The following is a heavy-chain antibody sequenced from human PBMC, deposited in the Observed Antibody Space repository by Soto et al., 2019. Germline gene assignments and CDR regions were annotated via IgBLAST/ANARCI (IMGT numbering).Heavy chain of an antibody. D-gene: IGHD3-3*01. J-gene: IGHJ6*02. CDR2: INHSGST. CDR3: ARGGPYITIFGVVIPRYYYYYGMDV. V-gene: IGHV4-34*01. CDR1: GGSFSGYY. Sequence: SETLSLTCAVYGGSFSGYYWSWIRQPPGKGLEWIGEINHSGSTNYNPSLKSRVTISVDTSKNQFSLKLSSVTAADTAVYYCARGGPYITIFGVVIPRYYYYYGMDVWGQGTTVTVSS.